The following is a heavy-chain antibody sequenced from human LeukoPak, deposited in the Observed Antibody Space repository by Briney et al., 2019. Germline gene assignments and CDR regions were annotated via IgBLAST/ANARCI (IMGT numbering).Heavy chain of an antibody. V-gene: IGHV4-34*01. J-gene: IGHJ4*02. D-gene: IGHD3-10*01. Sequence: SETLSLTCAVYGGSFSGNYWSWIRQPPGKGLEWIGEINHSGSTNYNPSLKSRVTISVDTSKNQFSLKLSSVTAADTAVYYCARIRVRGVISRYYFDYWGQGTLVTVSS. CDR1: GGSFSGNY. CDR2: INHSGST. CDR3: ARIRVRGVISRYYFDY.